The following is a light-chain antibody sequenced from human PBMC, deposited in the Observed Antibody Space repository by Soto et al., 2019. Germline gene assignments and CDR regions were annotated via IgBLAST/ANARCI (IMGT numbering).Light chain of an antibody. V-gene: IGKV1-39*01. CDR3: QQSYSTLLYT. CDR1: QSISSY. J-gene: IGKJ2*01. CDR2: AAS. Sequence: DIPMTPSPSSLSASVGDRVTITCRASQSISSYLNWYQQKPGKDPKLLIYAASSLQSGVPSRFSGSGSGTDFTLTISSLQPEDFATYYCQQSYSTLLYTFGQGTKLEIK.